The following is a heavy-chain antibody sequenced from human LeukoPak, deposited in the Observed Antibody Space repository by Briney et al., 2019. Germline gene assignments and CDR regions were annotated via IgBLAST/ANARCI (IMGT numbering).Heavy chain of an antibody. V-gene: IGHV3-33*06. CDR1: GFTFSSYG. J-gene: IGHJ4*02. D-gene: IGHD3-9*01. Sequence: GGSLRLSCAASGFTFSSYGMHWVRQAPGKGLEWVAVIWYDGSNKYYADSVKGRFTISRDNSKNTLYLQMNSLRAEDTAVYCCAKGGRYFDWSTGDYWGQGTLVTVSS. CDR2: IWYDGSNK. CDR3: AKGGRYFDWSTGDY.